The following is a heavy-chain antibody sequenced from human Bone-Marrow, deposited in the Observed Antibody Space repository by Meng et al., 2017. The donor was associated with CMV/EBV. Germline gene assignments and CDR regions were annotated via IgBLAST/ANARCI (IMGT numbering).Heavy chain of an antibody. CDR2: ISSSCDMT. CDR1: GFTLSNFE. Sequence: SLKIYCPASGFTLSNFEMHWVRQAPGKGLEWISYISSSCDMTLNAESVRGRFRTSRDNAKSSIYLEMESLRVEHTAIYYCARDTTSSGYYSRWGQGTLVTVTS. V-gene: IGHV3-48*03. D-gene: IGHD3-22*01. CDR3: ARDTTSSGYYSR. J-gene: IGHJ4*02.